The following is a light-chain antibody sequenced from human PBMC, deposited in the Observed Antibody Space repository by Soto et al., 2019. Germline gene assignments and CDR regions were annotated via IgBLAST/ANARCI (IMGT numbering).Light chain of an antibody. CDR3: QHYGGSFI. V-gene: IGKV3-20*01. CDR2: RAS. J-gene: IGKJ3*01. Sequence: EILMTQSPATLSLSPGERATLSCGASQSINSNLAWYQQKPGQGPRLFIFRASSRAAGIPDRFSGSGSGTDFTLSISRLEPEDFAVYYCQHYGGSFIFGPGTKVDIK. CDR1: QSINSN.